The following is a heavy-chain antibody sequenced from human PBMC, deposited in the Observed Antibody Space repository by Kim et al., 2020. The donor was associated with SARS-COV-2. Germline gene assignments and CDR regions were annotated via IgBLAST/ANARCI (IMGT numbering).Heavy chain of an antibody. CDR3: ARWDSSSWYANYYYYYGMDV. J-gene: IGHJ6*02. Sequence: ASVKVSCKASGYTFTSYAMNWVRQAPGQGLEWMGWINTNTGNPTYAQGFTGRFVFSLDTSVSTAYLQISSLKAEDTAVYYCARWDSSSWYANYYYYYGMDVWGQGTTVTVSS. D-gene: IGHD6-13*01. V-gene: IGHV7-4-1*02. CDR1: GYTFTSYA. CDR2: INTNTGNP.